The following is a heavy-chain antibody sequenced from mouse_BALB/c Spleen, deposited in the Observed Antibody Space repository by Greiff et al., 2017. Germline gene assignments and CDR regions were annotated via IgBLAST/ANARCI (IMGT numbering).Heavy chain of an antibody. CDR3: ARIYGNYLAWFAY. V-gene: IGHV5-6-5*01. CDR2: ISSGGST. J-gene: IGHJ3*01. CDR1: GFTFSSYA. Sequence: EVKLVESGGGLVKPGGSLKLSCAASGFTFSSYAMSWVRQTPEKRLEWVASISSGGSTYYPDSVKGRFTISRDNARNILYLQMSSLRSEDTAMYYCARIYGNYLAWFAYWGQGTLVTVSA. D-gene: IGHD2-1*01.